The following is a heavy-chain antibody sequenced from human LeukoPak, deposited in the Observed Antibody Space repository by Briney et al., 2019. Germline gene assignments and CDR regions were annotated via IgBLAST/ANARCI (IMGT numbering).Heavy chain of an antibody. CDR3: ARGRSLDS. CDR1: GFTFSSYA. V-gene: IGHV3-30*04. J-gene: IGHJ5*01. CDR2: ISYDGSNK. Sequence: GGSLRLSCAASGFTFSSYAMHWVRQAPGKGLEWVAVISYDGSNKYYADSVKGRFTISRDNSKNTLYLQMNSLRAEDTAVYYCARGRSLDSWGQGTLVTVSS.